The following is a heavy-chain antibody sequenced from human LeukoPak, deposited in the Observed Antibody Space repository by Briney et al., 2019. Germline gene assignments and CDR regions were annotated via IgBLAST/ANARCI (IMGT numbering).Heavy chain of an antibody. Sequence: SVKVSCKASGGTFSSYAISWVRQAPGQGLEWMGGIIPIFGTVNYAQKFQGRVTITADESASTAYMELSSLRSEDTAVYYCARGGEMATITPFDYWGQGTLVTVSS. D-gene: IGHD5-24*01. CDR3: ARGGEMATITPFDY. J-gene: IGHJ4*02. V-gene: IGHV1-69*13. CDR1: GGTFSSYA. CDR2: IIPIFGTV.